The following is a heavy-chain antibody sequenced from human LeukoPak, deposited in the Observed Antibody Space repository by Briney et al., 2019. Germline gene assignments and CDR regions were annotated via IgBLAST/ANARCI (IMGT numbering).Heavy chain of an antibody. V-gene: IGHV1-2*02. Sequence: GASVKVSCKASGYTFTGYYMHWVRQAPGQGLEWMGWINPNSGGTNYAQKFQGRVTMTRDTSISTAYMEPSRLRSDDTAVYYCARGSRVYYYGSGSYYNAAFDIWGQGTMVTVSS. D-gene: IGHD3-10*01. J-gene: IGHJ3*02. CDR3: ARGSRVYYYGSGSYYNAAFDI. CDR2: INPNSGGT. CDR1: GYTFTGYY.